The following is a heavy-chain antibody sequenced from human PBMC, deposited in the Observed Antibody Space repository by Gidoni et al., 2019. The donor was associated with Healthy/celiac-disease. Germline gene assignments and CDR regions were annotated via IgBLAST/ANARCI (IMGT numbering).Heavy chain of an antibody. Sequence: QVQLQQWGAGLLKPSETLSLTCAVYGGSFSGYYWSWIRQPPGKGLEWIGEINHSGSTNYNPSLKSRVTISVDTSKNQFSLKLSSVTAADTAVYYCAGTLGSSPIDYWGQGTLVTVSS. CDR3: AGTLGSSPIDY. J-gene: IGHJ4*02. D-gene: IGHD6-6*01. CDR1: GGSFSGYY. CDR2: INHSGST. V-gene: IGHV4-34*01.